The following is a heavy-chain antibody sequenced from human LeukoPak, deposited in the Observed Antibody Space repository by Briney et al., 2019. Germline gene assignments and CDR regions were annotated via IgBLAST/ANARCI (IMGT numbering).Heavy chain of an antibody. CDR1: GFIFSTYG. J-gene: IGHJ3*02. CDR2: IFYDGSSE. CDR3: AKSVESIFGVVIDHPDAFDI. D-gene: IGHD3-3*01. Sequence: GGSLRLSCAASGFIFSTYGFHWVRQAPGKGLEWVAAIFYDGSSEFYTDSVEGRFTISRDNSKNTLYLQMNSLRAEDTAVYYCAKSVESIFGVVIDHPDAFDIWGQGTMVTVSS. V-gene: IGHV3-33*03.